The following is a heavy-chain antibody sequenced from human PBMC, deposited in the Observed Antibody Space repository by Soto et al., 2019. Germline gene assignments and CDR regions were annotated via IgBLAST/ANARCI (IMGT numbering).Heavy chain of an antibody. CDR2: IYHSGNT. CDR1: GDSIGSSTNY. V-gene: IGHV4-39*02. Sequence: LSLTCSVSGDSIGSSTNYWGWTRQPPGKGLEWIGTIYHSGNTYYNPTLKSRVAISVDMSMNQFSLILSSVSAADTAVYYCARDAIRGSAAMKTYWGLGTLVTVSS. J-gene: IGHJ4*02. CDR3: ARDAIRGSAAMKTY.